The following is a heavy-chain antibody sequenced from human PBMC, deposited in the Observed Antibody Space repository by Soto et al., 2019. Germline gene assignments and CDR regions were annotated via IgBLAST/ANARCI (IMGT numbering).Heavy chain of an antibody. CDR3: AREGYYSGSGTYSPPRYYGMDV. V-gene: IGHV1-18*01. CDR1: GYTFTSYG. J-gene: IGHJ6*02. Sequence: QVQLVQSGAEVKKPGASVKVSCKASGYTFTSYGVSWVRQAPGQGLEWMGWISDYNGNTNYAQKLRGRIFMTTDTSTRTAYMELRSLSSDDTAVYFCAREGYYSGSGTYSPPRYYGMDVWGQGTTVTVSS. CDR2: ISDYNGNT. D-gene: IGHD3-10*01.